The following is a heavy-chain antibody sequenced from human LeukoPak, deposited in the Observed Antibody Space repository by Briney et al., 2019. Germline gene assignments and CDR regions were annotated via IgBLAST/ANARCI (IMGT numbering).Heavy chain of an antibody. CDR2: IYTSGST. CDR1: GGSISSGSYY. CDR3: ARYSGYVGYYYYYMDV. D-gene: IGHD5-12*01. J-gene: IGHJ6*03. V-gene: IGHV4-61*02. Sequence: SETLSLTCTASGGSISSGSYYWSWIRQPAGKGLEWIGRIYTSGSTNYNPSLKSRVTISVDTSKNQFSLKLSSVTAADTAVYYCARYSGYVGYYYYYMDVWGKGTTVTVSS.